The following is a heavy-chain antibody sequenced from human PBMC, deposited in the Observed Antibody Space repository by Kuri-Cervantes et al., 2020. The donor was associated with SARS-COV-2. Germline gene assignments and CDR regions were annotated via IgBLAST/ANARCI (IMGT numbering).Heavy chain of an antibody. V-gene: IGHV4-39*01. D-gene: IGHD3-3*01. Sequence: LSCTVPGGPISSSSYYWGWIRQPPGKGLEWIGSIYYSGSTYYNPSLKSRVTISVDTSKNQFSLKLSSVTAADTAVYYCARHQMGSVTIFGVVTQNYYFDYWGQGTLVTVSS. J-gene: IGHJ4*02. CDR2: IYYSGST. CDR1: GGPISSSSYY. CDR3: ARHQMGSVTIFGVVTQNYYFDY.